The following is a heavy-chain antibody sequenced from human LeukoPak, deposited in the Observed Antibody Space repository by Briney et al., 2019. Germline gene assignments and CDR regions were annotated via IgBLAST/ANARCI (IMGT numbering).Heavy chain of an antibody. CDR1: GGTFSSYA. V-gene: IGHV1-69*05. D-gene: IGHD3-3*01. CDR3: ASVLRFLEWFPLDY. CDR2: IIPIFGTA. Sequence: ASVKVSCKASGGTFSSYAISWVRQAPGQGLEWMGGIIPIFGTANYAQKFQGRVTITTDESTSTAYMELSSLRSEDTAVYYCASVLRFLEWFPLDYWGQGTLVTVSS. J-gene: IGHJ4*02.